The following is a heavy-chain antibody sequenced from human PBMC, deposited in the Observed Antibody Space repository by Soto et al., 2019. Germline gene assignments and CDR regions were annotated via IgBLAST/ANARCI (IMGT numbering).Heavy chain of an antibody. CDR3: ARWGSVTMVRGVISAPIYYYYGMDV. V-gene: IGHV1-3*01. CDR2: INAGNGNT. Sequence: ASVKVSCKASGYTFTDFHIHWVRQAPGQGLEWMGWINAGNGNTKYSQKFQGRVTMTTDTSTSTAYMELRSLRSDDTAVYYCARWGSVTMVRGVISAPIYYYYGMDVWGQGTTVTVSS. D-gene: IGHD3-10*01. J-gene: IGHJ6*02. CDR1: GYTFTDFH.